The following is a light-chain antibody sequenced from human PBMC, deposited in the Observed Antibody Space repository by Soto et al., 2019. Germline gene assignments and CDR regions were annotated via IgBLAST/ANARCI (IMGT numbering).Light chain of an antibody. V-gene: IGKV3-20*01. CDR1: QSISIN. J-gene: IGKJ5*01. CDR2: GAS. CDR3: KQYGGSPIT. Sequence: EIVLTQSPGTLSVSPGDRVTLSCRASQSISINLAWYQHKPGQAPTLLMSGASNRASGVPVRFSGSGSGTDFTLTITRLEPEDFALYYCKQYGGSPITFGLGTRLEI.